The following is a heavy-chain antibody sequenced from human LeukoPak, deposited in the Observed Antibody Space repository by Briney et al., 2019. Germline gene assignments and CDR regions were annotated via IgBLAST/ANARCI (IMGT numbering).Heavy chain of an antibody. CDR1: DGSISGYY. CDR2: INHSGST. V-gene: IGHV4-34*01. D-gene: IGHD3-22*01. Sequence: PSETLSLTCTVSDGSISGYYWSWIRQPPGKGLEWIGEINHSGSTNYNPSLKSRVTISVDTSKNQFSLKLSSVTAADTAVYYCARGSGTYYYDSSGYSRAFDIWGQGTMVTVSS. CDR3: ARGSGTYYYDSSGYSRAFDI. J-gene: IGHJ3*02.